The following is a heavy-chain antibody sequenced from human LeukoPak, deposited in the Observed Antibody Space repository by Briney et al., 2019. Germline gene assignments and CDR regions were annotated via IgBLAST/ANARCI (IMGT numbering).Heavy chain of an antibody. CDR1: GFTFSNYA. V-gene: IGHV3-23*01. D-gene: IGHD5-18*01. J-gene: IGHJ4*02. CDR3: AKDSASDGRFDY. CDR2: ISGSGSST. Sequence: GGSLRLSCAASGFTFSNYAMSWVRQVPGKGLEWVSVISGSGSSTYYADSVKGRFTISRDNSKNTLYLQMNSLRAEDTAVYFCAKDSASDGRFDYWGQGTLVTVSS.